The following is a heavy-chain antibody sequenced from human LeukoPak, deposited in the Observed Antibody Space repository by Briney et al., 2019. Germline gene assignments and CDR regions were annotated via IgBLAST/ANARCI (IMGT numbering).Heavy chain of an antibody. J-gene: IGHJ4*02. CDR3: ASGSAYYGSGSRLDY. Sequence: GGSLRLSCAASGFDLSHYWMTWVRQAPGKGLEGVANIKQDANEELYVHSVKGRFTISRDNAKNSLYLQMYRLRTDDTALYYCASGSAYYGSGSRLDYWGQGTLVTVSS. CDR1: GFDLSHYW. V-gene: IGHV3-7*01. CDR2: IKQDANEE. D-gene: IGHD3-10*01.